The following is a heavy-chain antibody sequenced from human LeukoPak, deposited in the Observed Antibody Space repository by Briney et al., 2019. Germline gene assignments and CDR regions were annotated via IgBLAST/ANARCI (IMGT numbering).Heavy chain of an antibody. CDR2: INPNSGGT. D-gene: IGHD6-13*01. CDR1: GYTLSTYT. Sequence: ASVKVSCKASGYTLSTYTMNWVRQAPGQGLEWMGWINPNSGGTNYAQKFQGRVTMTRDTSISTAYMELSRLRSDDTAVYYCARVKYSSSLRYWGQGTLVTVSS. CDR3: ARVKYSSSLRY. V-gene: IGHV1-2*02. J-gene: IGHJ4*02.